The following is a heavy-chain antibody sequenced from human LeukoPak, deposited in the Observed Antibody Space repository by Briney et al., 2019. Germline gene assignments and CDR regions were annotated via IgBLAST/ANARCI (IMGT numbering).Heavy chain of an antibody. J-gene: IGHJ4*02. Sequence: GGSLRLSCAASGFTFSNHTMNWVRQAPGKGLEWISIISGSGTVTYYADSVKGRFTISRDNSKNTLYLQMNSLRAEDTAVYYCAKTSVGEGRIIGSGYFDNWGQGTLVTVSS. CDR2: ISGSGTVT. V-gene: IGHV3-23*01. CDR1: GFTFSNHT. D-gene: IGHD2-15*01. CDR3: AKTSVGEGRIIGSGYFDN.